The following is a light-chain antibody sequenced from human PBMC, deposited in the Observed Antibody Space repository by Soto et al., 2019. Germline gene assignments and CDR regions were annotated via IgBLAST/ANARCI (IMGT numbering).Light chain of an antibody. CDR3: QQYSSSPRT. CDR1: QSVSSSY. J-gene: IGKJ5*01. CDR2: GAS. Sequence: EIVLTQSPGTLSLSPGEIATLSFSASQSVSSSYLAWYQQKPGQAPRLLIYGASSRATGIPDRFSGSGSGTDFSLTISRLEPEDFAVYHCQQYSSSPRTFGQGTRLEIK. V-gene: IGKV3-20*01.